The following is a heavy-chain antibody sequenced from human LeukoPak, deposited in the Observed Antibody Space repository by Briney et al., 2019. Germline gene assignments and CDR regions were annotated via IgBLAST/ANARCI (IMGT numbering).Heavy chain of an antibody. CDR2: INPDGSTT. CDR1: KFTFSSYW. V-gene: IGHV3-74*01. Sequence: GGSLRLSCGASKFTFSSYWMHWVRQAPGKGLVGVSRINPDGSTTNSAHSVKGRFTISRDNAKNTLYLQMNSLRAEDTAVYYCARDRTIRRGSGFDPWGQGTLVTVSS. CDR3: ARDRTIRRGSGFDP. D-gene: IGHD5-12*01. J-gene: IGHJ5*02.